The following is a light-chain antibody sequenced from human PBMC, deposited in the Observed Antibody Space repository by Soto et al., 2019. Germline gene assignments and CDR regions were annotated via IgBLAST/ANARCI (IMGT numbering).Light chain of an antibody. CDR2: GAS. J-gene: IGKJ4*01. V-gene: IGKV3-20*01. CDR3: QQYDGSPLT. Sequence: EIVLTQSPGTLSLSPGERATLSCRASQSVSRTYLAWYQQKSGQAPRLLIYGASSRAAGTPDRFSGSGSGTDFTLTISRLEPEDFAVYYCQQYDGSPLTLXGGTKVDIK. CDR1: QSVSRTY.